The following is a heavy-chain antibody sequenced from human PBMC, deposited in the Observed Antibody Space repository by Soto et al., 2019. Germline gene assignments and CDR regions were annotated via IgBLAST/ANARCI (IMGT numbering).Heavy chain of an antibody. CDR2: ISGGSEGA. V-gene: IGHV3-23*01. D-gene: IGHD2-15*01. Sequence: EVQLLESGGGSVQPGGALRLSCAASGFTFSSHAMSWVRQAPGKGLEWISSISGGSEGAYYADSVKGRFTISRDNSKNTLYLQMNSLRVEDTAVYYCARDLWWYLHWGQGTLVTVSS. CDR3: ARDLWWYLH. J-gene: IGHJ4*02. CDR1: GFTFSSHA.